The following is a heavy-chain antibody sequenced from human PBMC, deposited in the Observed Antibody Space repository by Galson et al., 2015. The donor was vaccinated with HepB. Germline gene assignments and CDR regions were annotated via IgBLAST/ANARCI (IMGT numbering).Heavy chain of an antibody. CDR1: GGTFSSYA. CDR2: IIPIFGTA. J-gene: IGHJ6*02. D-gene: IGHD6-19*01. CDR3: ASRRSRYSSGWYFPYGMDV. Sequence: SVKVSCKASGGTFSSYAISWVRQAPGQGLEWMGGIIPIFGTANYAQKFQGRVTITADESTSTAYMELSSLRSEDTAVYYCASRRSRYSSGWYFPYGMDVWGQGTTVTVSS. V-gene: IGHV1-69*13.